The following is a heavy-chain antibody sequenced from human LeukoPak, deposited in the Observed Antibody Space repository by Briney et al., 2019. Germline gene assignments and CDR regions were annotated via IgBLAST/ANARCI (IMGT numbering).Heavy chain of an antibody. CDR1: GFTFRDYA. Sequence: GGSLRLSCAASGFTFRDYAMYWVRQAPGKGLVWVSRITSDGRSTSYADSVKGRFTMSRDNAKNMLYLQMNSLRPEDTAVYYCAGGDAVTSNYWGQGTLLTVSS. D-gene: IGHD4-17*01. J-gene: IGHJ4*02. CDR2: ITSDGRST. CDR3: AGGDAVTSNY. V-gene: IGHV3-74*01.